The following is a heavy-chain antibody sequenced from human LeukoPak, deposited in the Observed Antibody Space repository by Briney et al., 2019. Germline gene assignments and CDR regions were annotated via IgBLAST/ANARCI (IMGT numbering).Heavy chain of an antibody. V-gene: IGHV3-30*18. CDR3: AKVLQYSSSKIHYYYYYGMDV. CDR1: GFTFSSYG. Sequence: GGSLRLSCAASGFTFSSYGMHWVRQAPGKGLEWVAVISYDGSNKYYADSVKGRFTISRDNPKNTLYLQMNSLRAEDTAVYYCAKVLQYSSSKIHYYYYYGMDVWGQGTTVTVSS. J-gene: IGHJ6*02. CDR2: ISYDGSNK. D-gene: IGHD6-6*01.